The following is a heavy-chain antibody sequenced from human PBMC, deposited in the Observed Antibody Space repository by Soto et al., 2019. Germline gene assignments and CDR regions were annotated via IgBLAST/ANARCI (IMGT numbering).Heavy chain of an antibody. CDR3: ARQGPQTKYFDY. D-gene: IGHD1-7*01. V-gene: IGHV4-39*01. J-gene: IGHJ4*02. CDR2: IYYSGST. CDR1: GGSISSSSYY. Sequence: SKTLSLTCTVSGGSISSSSYYWGWIRQPPGKGLEWIGSIYYSGSTYYNPSLKSRVTISVDTSKNQFSLKLSSVTAADTAVYYCARQGPQTKYFDYWGQGTLVTVSS.